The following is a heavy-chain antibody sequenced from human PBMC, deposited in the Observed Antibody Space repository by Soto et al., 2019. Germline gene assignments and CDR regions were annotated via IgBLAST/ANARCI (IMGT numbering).Heavy chain of an antibody. D-gene: IGHD6-19*01. CDR1: RYTLTDFN. CDR2: MNPGSGGT. CDR3: TRASTVAGGSSKFLPNNY. Sequence: ASVDASCAPSRYTLTDFNLHWVRQAPGPGLDGMGWMNPGSGGTDYAQKCQGRVNMTRDTSITTAYMELSTLSSDDTAMYYCTRASTVAGGSSKFLPNNYWGQGSLVTFS. J-gene: IGHJ4*02. V-gene: IGHV1-2*02.